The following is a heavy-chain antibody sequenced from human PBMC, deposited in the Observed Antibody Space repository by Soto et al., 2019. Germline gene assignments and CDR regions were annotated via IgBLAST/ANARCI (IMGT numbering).Heavy chain of an antibody. D-gene: IGHD3-3*01. CDR3: AREVTVSPHTYYYYGMDV. CDR2: IKEDGSEK. CDR1: GFTFNNDW. V-gene: IGHV3-7*05. J-gene: IGHJ6*02. Sequence: GGSLRLSCAASGFTFNNDWMSWVRQAPGKGLEWVANIKEDGSEKYYLDSVKGRFTISRDNAKNSLYLQVNSLRAEDTAVYYCAREVTVSPHTYYYYGMDVWGQGTTVTVSS.